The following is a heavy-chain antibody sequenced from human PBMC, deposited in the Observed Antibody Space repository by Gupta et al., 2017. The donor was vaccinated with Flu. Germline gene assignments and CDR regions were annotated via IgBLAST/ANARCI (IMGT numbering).Heavy chain of an antibody. Sequence: QLQLQESGPGLVKPSETLSLTCTVSGGSIVSIDYYWSWIRQPPGKGLEYIGSVYYVGSTYYNLFLESRVTISIDTSKNQFSLKLISVTAADTALYYCARSGDYFDSWGQGALVTVSS. J-gene: IGHJ4*02. CDR1: GGSIVSIDYY. V-gene: IGHV4-39*01. D-gene: IGHD4-17*01. CDR2: VYYVGST. CDR3: ARSGDYFDS.